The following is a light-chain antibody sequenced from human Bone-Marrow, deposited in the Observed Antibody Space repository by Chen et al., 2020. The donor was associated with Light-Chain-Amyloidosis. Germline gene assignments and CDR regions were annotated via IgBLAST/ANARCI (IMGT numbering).Light chain of an antibody. CDR1: NIESTS. CDR2: DDS. Sequence: SYVLTQPSSVSAAPGQKATCACGGNNIESTSVHWYQQTPGQAPRLVVYDDSDRPSGIPERLSGSNSGNTATLTISRVEAGDEADYYCQVWDRSSDRPVFGGGTKLTVL. CDR3: QVWDRSSDRPV. J-gene: IGLJ3*02. V-gene: IGLV3-21*02.